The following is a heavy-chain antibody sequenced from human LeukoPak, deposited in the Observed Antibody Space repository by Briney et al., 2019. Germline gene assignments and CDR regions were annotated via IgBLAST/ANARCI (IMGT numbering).Heavy chain of an antibody. D-gene: IGHD3-10*01. CDR2: IYYSGST. Sequence: SETLSLTCTVSGGSISSYYWSWIRQPPGKGLEWIGYIYYSGSTNYNPSLKSRVTISVDTSKNQFSLKLSSVTAADTAVYHCARGSRTMVYYYGMDVWGKGTTVTVSS. CDR3: ARGSRTMVYYYGMDV. J-gene: IGHJ6*04. V-gene: IGHV4-59*01. CDR1: GGSISSYY.